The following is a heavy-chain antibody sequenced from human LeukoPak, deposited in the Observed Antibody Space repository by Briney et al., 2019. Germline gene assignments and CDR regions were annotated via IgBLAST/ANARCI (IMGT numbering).Heavy chain of an antibody. CDR2: IIPIFGTA. J-gene: IGHJ5*02. V-gene: IGHV1-69*13. CDR3: ARVTHTELSTWFDP. Sequence: SVKVSCKASGYTFTGYYMHWVRQAPGQGLEWMGGIIPIFGTANYAQKFQGRVTITADESTTTAYMELSSLRSEDTAVYYCARVTHTELSTWFDPWGQGTLVTVSS. CDR1: GYTFTGYY. D-gene: IGHD5-18*01.